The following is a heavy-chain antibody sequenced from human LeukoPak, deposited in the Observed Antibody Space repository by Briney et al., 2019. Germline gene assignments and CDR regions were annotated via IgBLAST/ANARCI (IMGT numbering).Heavy chain of an antibody. CDR2: INPNSGGT. J-gene: IGHJ6*02. CDR3: ATPKEYSSPYYGMDV. CDR1: GYTFTGYY. Sequence: ASVKVSCKASGYTFTGYYMHWVRQAPGQGLEWMGWINPNSGGTNYAQKFQGGVTMTRDTSISTAYMELSRLRSDDTAVYYCATPKEYSSPYYGMDVWGQGTTVTVSS. V-gene: IGHV1-2*02. D-gene: IGHD6-6*01.